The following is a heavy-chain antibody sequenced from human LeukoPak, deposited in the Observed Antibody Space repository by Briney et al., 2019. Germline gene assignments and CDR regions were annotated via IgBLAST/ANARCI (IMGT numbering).Heavy chain of an antibody. CDR2: ISSSSSYI. Sequence: GGSLRLSCAASGFTFSSYSMNWVRQAPGKGLEWVSSISSSSSYIYYADSVKGRFTISRDNAKNSLYLQMNSLRAEDTAVYYCASPRGRGAENTDVWGKGTTVTVSS. CDR1: GFTFSSYS. D-gene: IGHD1-26*01. J-gene: IGHJ6*03. CDR3: ASPRGRGAENTDV. V-gene: IGHV3-21*01.